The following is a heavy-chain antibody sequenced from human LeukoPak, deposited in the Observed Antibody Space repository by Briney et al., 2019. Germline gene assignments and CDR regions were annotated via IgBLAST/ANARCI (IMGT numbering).Heavy chain of an antibody. CDR2: ISYDGSNK. Sequence: GRSLRLSCAASGFTFSSYGMHWVRQAPGKGLEWVAVISYDGSNKYYADSVKGRFTISRDNSKNTLYLQMNSLRAEDTAVYYCARPLYDILTGYYVSELGYWGQGTLVTVSS. J-gene: IGHJ4*02. D-gene: IGHD3-9*01. CDR1: GFTFSSYG. CDR3: ARPLYDILTGYYVSELGY. V-gene: IGHV3-30*03.